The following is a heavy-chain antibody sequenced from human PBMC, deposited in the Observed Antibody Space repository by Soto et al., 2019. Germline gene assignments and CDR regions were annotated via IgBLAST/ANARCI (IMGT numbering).Heavy chain of an antibody. V-gene: IGHV3-9*01. J-gene: IGHJ4*02. CDR2: ISWNSGSI. CDR1: GFTFDDYA. Sequence: GGSLRLSCAASGFTFDDYAMHWVRQAPGKGLEWVSGISWNSGSIGYADSVKGRFTISRDNAKNSLYLQMNSLRAEDTALYYCAKDKDGSGSYYSRFDYWGQGTLVTVSP. D-gene: IGHD3-10*01. CDR3: AKDKDGSGSYYSRFDY.